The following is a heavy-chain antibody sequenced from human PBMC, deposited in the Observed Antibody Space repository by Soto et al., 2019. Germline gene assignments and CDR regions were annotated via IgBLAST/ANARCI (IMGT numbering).Heavy chain of an antibody. CDR2: IIPFSDTT. CDR3: ARSQGSSTSLEIYYYYYYGMDV. V-gene: IGHV1-69*01. CDR1: GGTFSSYA. Sequence: QVQLVQSGAEVKKPGSSVKVSCKASGGTFSSYAISWVRQAPGQGLEWMGGIIPFSDTTNYAQKFQGRVTITADASTSTAYMELSSLRSEDTAVYYCARSQGSSTSLEIYYYYYYGMDVWGQGTTVTVSS. J-gene: IGHJ6*02. D-gene: IGHD2-2*01.